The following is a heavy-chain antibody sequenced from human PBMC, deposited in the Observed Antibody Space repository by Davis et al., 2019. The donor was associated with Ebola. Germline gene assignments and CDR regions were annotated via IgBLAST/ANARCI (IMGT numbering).Heavy chain of an antibody. J-gene: IGHJ3*02. CDR3: ARPRQWLVSEAFDI. Sequence: PGGSLRLSCKGSGYSFTSYWIGWVRQMPGKGLEWMGIIYPGDSDTRYSPSFQGQVTISADKSISTAYPQWSSLKASDTAMYYCARPRQWLVSEAFDIWGQGTMVTVSS. D-gene: IGHD6-19*01. CDR1: GYSFTSYW. V-gene: IGHV5-51*01. CDR2: IYPGDSDT.